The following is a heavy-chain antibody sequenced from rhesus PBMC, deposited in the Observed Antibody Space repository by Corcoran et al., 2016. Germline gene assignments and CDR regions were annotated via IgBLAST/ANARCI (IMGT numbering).Heavy chain of an antibody. Sequence: QVQLQESGPGVVKPSETLSLTCAVSGYSISSGYDWSWIRQPPGKGLEWIGYIYGSSGSTNYNPSLKDRVTISKDPAKNQFSLKLSSVTAADTAVYYCARDRYSWNREYYFDYWGQGVLVTVSS. CDR1: GYSISSGYD. V-gene: IGHV4-76*01. CDR3: ARDRYSWNREYYFDY. CDR2: IYGSSGST. D-gene: IGHD1-1-1*01. J-gene: IGHJ4*01.